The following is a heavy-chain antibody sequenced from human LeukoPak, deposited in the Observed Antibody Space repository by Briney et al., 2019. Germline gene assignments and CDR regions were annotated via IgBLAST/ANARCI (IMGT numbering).Heavy chain of an antibody. CDR1: GGSISSSNW. CDR2: IYHRGST. D-gene: IGHD2-15*01. CDR3: ARAARYCSGGSCYAEGVGS. Sequence: SGTLSLTCAVSGGSISSSNWWSWVRQPPGKGLEGMGEIYHRGSTNYNPPLKTRLTLSVDKSKNQFSLNLTSVTAAHTAVYSCARAARYCSGGSCYAEGVGSWGHGTLVTVSS. V-gene: IGHV4-4*02. J-gene: IGHJ5*01.